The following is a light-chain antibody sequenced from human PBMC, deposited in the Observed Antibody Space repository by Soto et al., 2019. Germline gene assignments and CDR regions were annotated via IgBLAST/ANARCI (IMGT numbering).Light chain of an antibody. Sequence: DIQMTQSPSTLSGSVGDRVTITCRASQTISSWLAWYQQKPGKAPKLLIYKASTLKSGVPSRFSGSGSGTEFTLTISSLQPDDFATYYCQYYGTSPFSPLYTFGQGTRLEIK. CDR1: QTISSW. J-gene: IGKJ5*01. V-gene: IGKV1-5*03. CDR3: QYYGTSPFSPLYT. CDR2: KAS.